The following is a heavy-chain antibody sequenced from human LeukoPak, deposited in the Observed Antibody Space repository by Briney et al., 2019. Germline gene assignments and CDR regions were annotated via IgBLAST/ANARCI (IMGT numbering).Heavy chain of an antibody. J-gene: IGHJ4*02. V-gene: IGHV4-59*01. CDR1: GGSIRSYY. CDR2: IYYSGNT. Sequence: PSETLSLTCTVSGGSIRSYYWSWIRQPPGKGLEWIGYIYYSGNTNYNPSLKSRVTISVDTSKNQSSLKLSSVTAADTAVYYCARVAAAGLFDYWGQGTLVTVSS. D-gene: IGHD6-13*01. CDR3: ARVAAAGLFDY.